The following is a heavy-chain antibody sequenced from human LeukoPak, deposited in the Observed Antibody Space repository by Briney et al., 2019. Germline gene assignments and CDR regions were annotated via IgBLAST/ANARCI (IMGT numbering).Heavy chain of an antibody. CDR1: GYTFTGYY. CDR2: INPNSGDT. Sequence: ASVKVSCKASGYTFTGYYLHWVRQAPGQGLEWMGWINPNSGDTNYAQKFQGRVTMTRDTSISTAYMELSRLRSDDTAVNYCAKRSITAQYYFDYWGQGTLVTVSS. J-gene: IGHJ4*02. V-gene: IGHV1-2*02. CDR3: AKRSITAQYYFDY. D-gene: IGHD6-6*01.